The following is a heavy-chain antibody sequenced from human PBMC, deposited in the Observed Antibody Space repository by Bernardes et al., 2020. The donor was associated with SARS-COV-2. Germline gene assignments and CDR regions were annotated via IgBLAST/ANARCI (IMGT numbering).Heavy chain of an antibody. CDR3: ARDVFLGSSWDQSYYGMDV. CDR1: GGPIGSHY. Sequence: ETLSLTCTVSGGPIGSHYWSWIRQSPGKGLEWIGNVYFTGNTNHNPSLRSRAIIGIDTSKSQFSLRLNSVTAADAAVYYCARDVFLGSSWDQSYYGMDVWGKGTTVTVSS. D-gene: IGHD6-13*01. CDR2: VYFTGNT. J-gene: IGHJ6*04. V-gene: IGHV4-59*11.